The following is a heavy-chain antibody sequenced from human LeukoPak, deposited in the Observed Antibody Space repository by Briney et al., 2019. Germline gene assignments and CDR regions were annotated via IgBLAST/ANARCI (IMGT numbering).Heavy chain of an antibody. Sequence: ASVKVSCKASGYTFTSYYMRWVRQAPGQGLEWMGIINPSGGSTSYAQKFQGRVTMARDTSTLSVYMELHSLRAVDTAVWYCAIDRGSFDYWGQGTLVTVSS. J-gene: IGHJ4*02. CDR1: GYTFTSYY. CDR3: AIDRGSFDY. D-gene: IGHD3-10*01. CDR2: INPSGGST. V-gene: IGHV1-46*01.